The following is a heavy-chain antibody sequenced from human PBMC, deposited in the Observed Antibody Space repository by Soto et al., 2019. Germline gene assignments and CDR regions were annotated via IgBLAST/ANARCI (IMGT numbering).Heavy chain of an antibody. V-gene: IGHV1-46*01. D-gene: IGHD2-21*01. J-gene: IGHJ6*02. Sequence: ASVKVSCKASGYTFTSYYMHWVLQAPGQGLEWMGIINPSDGSTSYAQKFQGRVTMTRDTSTSTVYMELSSLRSEDTAVYYCGRDRVLLANYYYYGMDVWGQGTTVTVSS. CDR2: INPSDGST. CDR3: GRDRVLLANYYYYGMDV. CDR1: GYTFTSYY.